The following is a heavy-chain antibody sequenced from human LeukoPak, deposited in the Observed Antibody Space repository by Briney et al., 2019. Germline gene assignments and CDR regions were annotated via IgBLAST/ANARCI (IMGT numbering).Heavy chain of an antibody. D-gene: IGHD6-13*01. J-gene: IGHJ4*02. Sequence: SETLSLTCAVYGGSFSGYYWSWIRQPPGKGLEWIGEINHSGSTNYNPSLKSRVTISVDTSKNQFSLKLSSVTAADTAVYYCARAPPGIVAAGTQEAPFFDYWGQGTLVTVSS. V-gene: IGHV4-34*01. CDR3: ARAPPGIVAAGTQEAPFFDY. CDR1: GGSFSGYY. CDR2: INHSGST.